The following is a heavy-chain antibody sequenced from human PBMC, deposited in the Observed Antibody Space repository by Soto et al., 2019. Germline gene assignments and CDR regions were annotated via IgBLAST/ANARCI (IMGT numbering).Heavy chain of an antibody. Sequence: QLQLQESGPGLVKPSETLSLTCTVSGGSIKNTGANWGWVRQPPGKGLEWIGSVYYTGTTYYNPSLQSRVTISIDTSKNQYSLSVYSVAAADTAVYYCATHTSGSRNGPHTWGQGTLVTVSS. CDR2: VYYTGTT. D-gene: IGHD1-26*01. CDR3: ATHTSGSRNGPHT. V-gene: IGHV4-39*01. CDR1: GGSIKNTGAN. J-gene: IGHJ5*02.